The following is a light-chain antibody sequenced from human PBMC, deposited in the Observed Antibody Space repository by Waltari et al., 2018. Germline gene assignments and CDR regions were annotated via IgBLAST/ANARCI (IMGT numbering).Light chain of an antibody. J-gene: IGKJ4*01. CDR2: GAS. Sequence: LAWYQQTPGKAPGVRLHGASTWQTGVPSRFSGSGSGPDVKITIACLQSEDLVTDCCQQYYAYPLTFGGGTKVEMK. V-gene: IGKV1D-8*02. CDR3: QQYYAYPLT.